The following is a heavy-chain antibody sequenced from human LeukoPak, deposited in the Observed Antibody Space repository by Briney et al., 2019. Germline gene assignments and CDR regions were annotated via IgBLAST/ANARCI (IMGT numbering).Heavy chain of an antibody. V-gene: IGHV1-24*01. D-gene: IGHD3-16*01. J-gene: IGHJ4*02. CDR3: TTEYMTSAWRWGY. CDR1: GHTLTELS. Sequence: GASVKVSCKVSGHTLTELSVHWVRQAPGKGLEWLGGFDIEDGKRWYERKFRGRVTVTEDTSIDTAYMELSGLTSDDTAVYFCTTEYMTSAWRWGYWGQGTLVVVSS. CDR2: FDIEDGKR.